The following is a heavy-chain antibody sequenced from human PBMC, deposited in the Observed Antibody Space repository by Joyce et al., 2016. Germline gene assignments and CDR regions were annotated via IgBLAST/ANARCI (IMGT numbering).Heavy chain of an antibody. CDR1: GFTFSSYA. J-gene: IGHJ5*02. Sequence: EVQLLESGGGLIQPGGSLRLYCAATGFTFSSYAMTWVREAPGKGVEWSSSVSVGGYNTFYTESVKGRFTISRDIAKNTLFLQMNSLRAEDTAVYFCAKDLYPYCSSTSCYIGGSWGQGTLVTVSS. CDR3: AKDLYPYCSSTSCYIGGS. V-gene: IGHV3-23*01. CDR2: VSVGGYNT. D-gene: IGHD2-2*02.